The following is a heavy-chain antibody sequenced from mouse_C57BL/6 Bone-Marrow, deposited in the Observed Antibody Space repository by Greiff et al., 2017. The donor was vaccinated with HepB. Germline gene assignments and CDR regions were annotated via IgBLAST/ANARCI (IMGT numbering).Heavy chain of an antibody. Sequence: EVKLVESGGGLVQSGRSLRLSCATSGFTFSDFYMEWVRQAPGKGLEWIAASRNKANDYTTEYSASVKGRFIVSRDTSQSILYLQMNALRAEDTAIYYCARDAYGFAYWGQGTLVTVSA. CDR2: SRNKANDYTT. CDR1: GFTFSDFY. D-gene: IGHD1-1*02. V-gene: IGHV7-1*01. CDR3: ARDAYGFAY. J-gene: IGHJ3*01.